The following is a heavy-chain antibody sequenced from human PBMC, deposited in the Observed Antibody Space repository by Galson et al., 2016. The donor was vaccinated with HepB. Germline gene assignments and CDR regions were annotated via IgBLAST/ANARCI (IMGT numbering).Heavy chain of an antibody. V-gene: IGHV4-39*01. CDR3: ARYLSGSYYYPMDV. D-gene: IGHD5-12*01. CDR1: GASISSSSYY. CDR2: IYYTGST. J-gene: IGHJ6*02. Sequence: ETLSLTCSVSGASISSSSYYWGWIRQPPGRGLDWIATIYYTGSTHYSLSLQSRVTISADSSRNQFSLRLSAVTAADTALYYCARYLSGSYYYPMDVWGQGTTVTISS.